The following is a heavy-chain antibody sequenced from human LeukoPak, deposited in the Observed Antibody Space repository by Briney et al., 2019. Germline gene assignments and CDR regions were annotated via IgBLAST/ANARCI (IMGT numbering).Heavy chain of an antibody. D-gene: IGHD3-22*01. J-gene: IGHJ5*02. CDR3: ARTMIVGYLGLFDP. CDR1: GGSFSGYY. CDR2: MYYSGTT. Sequence: SETLSLTCTVSGGSFSGYYWSWVRQPPGKGLGWIGYMYYSGTTNYNPSLKSRVTISLDTSRNQFSLKLSSVTAADTAVYYCARTMIVGYLGLFDPWGQGTLVTVSS. V-gene: IGHV4-59*01.